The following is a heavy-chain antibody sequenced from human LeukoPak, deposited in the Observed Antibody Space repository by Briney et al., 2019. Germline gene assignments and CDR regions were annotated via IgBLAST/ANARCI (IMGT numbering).Heavy chain of an antibody. CDR1: SGSISSSSYY. CDR2: IYYSGST. Sequence: SETLSLTCTVSSGSISSSSYYWGWIRQPPGKGLEWIGSIYYSGSTYYNPSLKSRVTISVDTSKNQFSLKLSSVTAADTAVYYCARLRLGTKYYYYYYMDVWGKGTTVTVSS. J-gene: IGHJ6*03. V-gene: IGHV4-39*01. D-gene: IGHD7-27*01. CDR3: ARLRLGTKYYYYYYMDV.